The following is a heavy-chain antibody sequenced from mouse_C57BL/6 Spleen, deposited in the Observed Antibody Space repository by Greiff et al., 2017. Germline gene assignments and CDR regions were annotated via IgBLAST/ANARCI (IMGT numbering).Heavy chain of an antibody. CDR3: ARWDGTYYFDY. CDR2: IYPGDGDT. J-gene: IGHJ2*01. CDR1: GYAFSSSW. D-gene: IGHD4-1*01. V-gene: IGHV1-82*01. Sequence: VQLQQSGPELVKPGASVKISCKASGYAFSSSWMHWVKQRPGKGLEWIGRIYPGDGDTNYNGKFKGKATLTADKSSSTAYMQLSSLPSEDSAVYFCARWDGTYYFDYWGQGTTLTVSS.